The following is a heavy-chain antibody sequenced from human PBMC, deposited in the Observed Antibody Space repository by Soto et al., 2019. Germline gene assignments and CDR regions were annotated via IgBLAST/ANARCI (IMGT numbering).Heavy chain of an antibody. Sequence: GGSLRLSCAASGFTFSNAWMSWVRQAPGKGLEWVGRIKSKTDGGTTDYAAPVKGRFTISRDDSKNTLYLQMNSLKTEDTAVYYCTTIPMAHDYYYGMDVWGQGTTVTAP. CDR2: IKSKTDGGTT. V-gene: IGHV3-15*01. J-gene: IGHJ6*02. CDR3: TTIPMAHDYYYGMDV. CDR1: GFTFSNAW. D-gene: IGHD3-10*01.